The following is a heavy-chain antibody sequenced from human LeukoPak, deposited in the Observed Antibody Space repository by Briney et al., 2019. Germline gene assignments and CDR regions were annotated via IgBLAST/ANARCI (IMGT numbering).Heavy chain of an antibody. J-gene: IGHJ4*02. CDR3: ARSPGYSSSWLPFDY. Sequence: PVKVSCKASGGTFSSYAISWVRQAPGQGLEWMGGIIPIFGTANYAQKFQGRVTITADESTSTAYMELSSLRSEDTAVYYCARSPGYSSSWLPFDYWGQGTLVTVSS. CDR2: IIPIFGTA. CDR1: GGTFSSYA. D-gene: IGHD6-13*01. V-gene: IGHV1-69*01.